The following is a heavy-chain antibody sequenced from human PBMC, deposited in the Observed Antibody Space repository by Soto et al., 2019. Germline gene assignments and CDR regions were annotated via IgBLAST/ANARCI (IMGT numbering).Heavy chain of an antibody. Sequence: QLMLQESGSGLVRPSQTLSLTCTVSGDSITSGMYSWSWIRQAPGKGLEWIGNIHVTGYTAFSPSPRRRVTMSVATSRNQFSLTLNSVTAADTAVYFCARGGALRPNGHVPLDFWGQGTLVTVSS. V-gene: IGHV4-30-2*01. J-gene: IGHJ4*02. CDR1: GDSITSGMYS. D-gene: IGHD3-16*01. CDR2: IHVTGYT. CDR3: ARGGALRPNGHVPLDF.